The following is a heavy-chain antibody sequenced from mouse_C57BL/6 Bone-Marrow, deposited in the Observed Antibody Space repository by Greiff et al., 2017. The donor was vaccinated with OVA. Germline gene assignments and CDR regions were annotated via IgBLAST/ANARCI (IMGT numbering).Heavy chain of an antibody. CDR2: INPSTGGT. Sequence: EVQLQQSGPELVKPGASVKISCKASGYSFTGYYMNWVKQSPEKSLEWIGEINPSTGGTTYNQKFKAKATLTVDKSSSTAYMQLKSLTSEDSAVYYGARNDGSSPWYFDVWGTGTTVTVSS. J-gene: IGHJ1*03. V-gene: IGHV1-42*01. CDR3: ARNDGSSPWYFDV. CDR1: GYSFTGYY. D-gene: IGHD1-1*01.